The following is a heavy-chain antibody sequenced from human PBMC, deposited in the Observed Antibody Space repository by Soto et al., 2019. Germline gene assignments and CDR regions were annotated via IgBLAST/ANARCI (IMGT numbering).Heavy chain of an antibody. Sequence: SVKVSCKASVNTFSSYAISWVRQAPGQGLEWMGGIIPIFGTANYAQKFQGRVTITADESTSTAYMELSSLRSEDTAVYYCARDPRGLRDYYGIDVWGQGTTVTVS. V-gene: IGHV1-69*13. CDR3: ARDPRGLRDYYGIDV. D-gene: IGHD3-10*01. CDR1: VNTFSSYA. J-gene: IGHJ6*02. CDR2: IIPIFGTA.